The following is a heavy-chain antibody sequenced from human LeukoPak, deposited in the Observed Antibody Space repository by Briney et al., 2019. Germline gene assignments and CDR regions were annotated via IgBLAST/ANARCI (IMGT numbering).Heavy chain of an antibody. CDR1: GGSFSGYY. J-gene: IGHJ4*02. D-gene: IGHD6-19*01. V-gene: IGHV4-34*01. CDR2: INHSGST. Sequence: NPSETLSLTCAVYGGSFSGYYWSWIRQPPGKGLEWIGEINHSGSTNYNPSLKSRVTISVDTSRNQFSLKLSSVTAADTAVYYCASLAVAGLSEGYWGQGTLVIVFS. CDR3: ASLAVAGLSEGY.